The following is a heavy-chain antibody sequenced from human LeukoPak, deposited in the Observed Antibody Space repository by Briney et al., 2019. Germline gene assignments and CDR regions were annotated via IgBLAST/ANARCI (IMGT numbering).Heavy chain of an antibody. V-gene: IGHV3-7*01. Sequence: GGSLRLSCVASGFTFSSYWMSWVRQAPGKGLEWVANINQDGSEKYYVDSVKGRFTISRDNAKNSLYLQMNSLRAEDTAVYYCARRGGSSSWYLKYYFDYWGQGTLVTVSS. D-gene: IGHD6-13*01. CDR1: GFTFSSYW. CDR3: ARRGGSSSWYLKYYFDY. J-gene: IGHJ4*02. CDR2: INQDGSEK.